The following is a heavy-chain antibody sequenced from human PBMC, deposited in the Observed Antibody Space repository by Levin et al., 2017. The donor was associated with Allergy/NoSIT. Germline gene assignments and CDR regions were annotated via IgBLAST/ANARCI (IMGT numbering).Heavy chain of an antibody. CDR3: ARVPRESYAI. D-gene: IGHD3-16*01. V-gene: IGHV1-2*02. J-gene: IGHJ4*02. CDR2: INAKTGVT. CDR1: AYTFTDHY. Sequence: ASVKVSCKASAYTFTDHYMDWVRQAPGQGLEWMGWINAKTGVTHYAQKFRGRVTMTRDTTISTAYMEISRLTSDDTAVYYCARVPRESYAIWGQGTRVTVSS.